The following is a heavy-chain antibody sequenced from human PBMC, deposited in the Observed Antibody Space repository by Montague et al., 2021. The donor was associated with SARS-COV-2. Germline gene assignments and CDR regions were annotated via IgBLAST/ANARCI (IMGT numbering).Heavy chain of an antibody. Sequence: SETLSLVCAVSGGSISSSNWWSWVRQPPGKGLEWIGEIYYSGSTNYNPSPKSRVTISVDKSKNQFSLTLSSVTAAATAVYYCASRGAGWFGSNPERFDYWGQGTLVTVSS. V-gene: IGHV4-4*02. CDR2: IYYSGST. CDR3: ASRGAGWFGSNPERFDY. D-gene: IGHD3-10*01. CDR1: GGSISSSNW. J-gene: IGHJ4*02.